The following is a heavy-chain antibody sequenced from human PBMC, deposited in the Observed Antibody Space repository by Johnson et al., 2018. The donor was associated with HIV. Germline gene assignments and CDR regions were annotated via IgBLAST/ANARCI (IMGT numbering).Heavy chain of an antibody. J-gene: IGHJ3*02. CDR2: IRYDGSNK. Sequence: QVQLVESGGGVVQPGGSLRLSCAASGFTFSRHGMHWVRQAPGKGLEWVAFIRYDGSNKYYVDSVKGRLTIFRDNSKNTLYLQMNSLRAEDTAVYYCAREDGSGSYFYHAFDIWGQGTMVTVSS. CDR1: GFTFSRHG. CDR3: AREDGSGSYFYHAFDI. V-gene: IGHV3-30*02. D-gene: IGHD3-10*01.